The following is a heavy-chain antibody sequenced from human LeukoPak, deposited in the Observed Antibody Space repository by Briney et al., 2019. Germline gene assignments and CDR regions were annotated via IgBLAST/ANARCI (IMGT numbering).Heavy chain of an antibody. Sequence: GGSLRLSCAASGFTFSSYAMSWVRHAPGKGLEWVSAISGSGGSTYYADSVKGRFTVSRDNSKNTLYLQINSLRAEDTAVYYCLWFGELSLGYWGQGTLVTVSS. D-gene: IGHD3-10*01. V-gene: IGHV3-23*01. CDR2: ISGSGGST. J-gene: IGHJ4*02. CDR3: LWFGELSLGY. CDR1: GFTFSSYA.